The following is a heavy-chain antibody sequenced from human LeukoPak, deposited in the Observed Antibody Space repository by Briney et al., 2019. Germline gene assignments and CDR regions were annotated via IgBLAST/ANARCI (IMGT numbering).Heavy chain of an antibody. Sequence: SETLSLTCTVSGGSISRYYWSWIRQPPGKGLEWIGYIYYSGSTNYNPSLKSRVTISVDTSKNQFSLKLSSVTAADTAVYYCARYPYYDITGYFDYWGQGTLVTVSS. CDR1: GGSISRYY. CDR3: ARYPYYDITGYFDY. V-gene: IGHV4-59*08. D-gene: IGHD3-9*01. J-gene: IGHJ4*02. CDR2: IYYSGST.